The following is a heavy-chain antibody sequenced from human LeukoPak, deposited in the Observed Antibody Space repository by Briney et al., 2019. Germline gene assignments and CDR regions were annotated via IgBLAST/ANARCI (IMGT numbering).Heavy chain of an antibody. J-gene: IGHJ3*02. V-gene: IGHV3-11*04. Sequence: GGSLRLSCAASGFTFSDYYMSWIRQAPGKGLEWVSYISSSGSTIYYADSVKGRFTISRDNSKNTLYLQMGSLRAEDMAVYYCARTLDTAMAEDAFDIWGQGTMVTVSS. CDR2: ISSSGSTI. CDR1: GFTFSDYY. D-gene: IGHD5-18*01. CDR3: ARTLDTAMAEDAFDI.